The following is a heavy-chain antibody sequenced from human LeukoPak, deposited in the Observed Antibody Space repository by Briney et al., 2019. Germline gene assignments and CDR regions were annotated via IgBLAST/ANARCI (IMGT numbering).Heavy chain of an antibody. D-gene: IGHD3-3*01. Sequence: PGGSLRLSCAASGFTFSSYSMNWVRQAPGKGLEWVSSISSSSSYIYYADSVKGRFTISRDNAKNSLYLQMNSLRAEDTAVYYCARDRSTIFGVVIETYYFDYWGQGTLVTVSS. CDR1: GFTFSSYS. CDR2: ISSSSSYI. V-gene: IGHV3-21*01. J-gene: IGHJ4*02. CDR3: ARDRSTIFGVVIETYYFDY.